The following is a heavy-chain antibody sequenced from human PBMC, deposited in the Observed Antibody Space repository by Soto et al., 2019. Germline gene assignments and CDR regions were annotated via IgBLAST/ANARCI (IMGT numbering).Heavy chain of an antibody. J-gene: IGHJ2*01. CDR3: AKEPVGPDWYFDL. CDR1: GFTFSSYG. V-gene: IGHV3-33*06. Sequence: GGSLRLSCAASGFTFSSYGMHWVRQAPGKGLEWVAVICGSGSNTHYADSVKGRFTVSRDNSKNTLYLQMNSLRAEDTAVYNCAKEPVGPDWYFDLWGRGTLVTVSS. CDR2: ICGSGSNT.